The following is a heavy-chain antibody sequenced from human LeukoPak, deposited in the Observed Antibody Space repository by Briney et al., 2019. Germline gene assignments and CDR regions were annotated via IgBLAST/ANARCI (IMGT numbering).Heavy chain of an antibody. Sequence: ASVTVSRKASGYTFTSYDINWVRQATGLGREWMGRRNTNSGNTGYAQKCQGRVTMTRNTSISTAYMELSSLRSEDTAVYYCARGRCLYSSSSGYFDYWGQGTLVTVSS. V-gene: IGHV1-8*01. J-gene: IGHJ4*02. D-gene: IGHD6-6*01. CDR1: GYTFTSYD. CDR2: RNTNSGNT. CDR3: ARGRCLYSSSSGYFDY.